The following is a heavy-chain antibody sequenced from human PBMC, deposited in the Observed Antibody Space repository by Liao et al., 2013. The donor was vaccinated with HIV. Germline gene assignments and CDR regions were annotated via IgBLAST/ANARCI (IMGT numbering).Heavy chain of an antibody. CDR2: VNDSGST. V-gene: IGHV4-34*02. D-gene: IGHD3-10*01. CDR3: AREVYHYGSGPYYFDY. J-gene: IGHJ4*02. CDR1: GGSFSGYY. Sequence: QVQLQQWGAGLLKPSETLSLICGVYGGSFSGYYWNWIRQPPGKGLEWIGEVNDSGSTNFNPSLKSRVTISLDTSEKQISLKLTSVTTADAAVYYCAREVYHYGSGPYYFDYWGQGTLVTVSS.